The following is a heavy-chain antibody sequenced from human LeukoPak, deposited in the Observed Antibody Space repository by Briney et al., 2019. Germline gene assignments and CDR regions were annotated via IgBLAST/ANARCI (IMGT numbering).Heavy chain of an antibody. CDR1: GFTFSSYE. V-gene: IGHV3-43*01. Sequence: CAXXGFTFSSYEMNWVRQAPGKGLEWVSLISWDGGSTYYADSVKGRFTVSRDNSKNSLYLQMNSLRTEDTALYYCXXXXXXXWXXXXYWGQGXLXTVSS. CDR2: ISWDGGST. J-gene: IGHJ4*02. CDR3: XXXXXXXWXXXXY.